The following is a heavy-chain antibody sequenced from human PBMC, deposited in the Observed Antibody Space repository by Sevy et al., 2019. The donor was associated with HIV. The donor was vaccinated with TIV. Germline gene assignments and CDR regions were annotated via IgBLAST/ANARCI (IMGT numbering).Heavy chain of an antibody. CDR2: ISDYNGYT. CDR1: GYTFSSYG. J-gene: IGHJ6*02. V-gene: IGHV1-18*01. CDR3: AREGYYYRSGTYRPPNYYGMDV. Sequence: ASVKVSCKASGYTFSSYGISWVRQAPGQGLEWMGWISDYNGYTNYAHKFQGRVTMSTETSTRTAYMELRSLRPDDTAVYVCAREGYYYRSGTYRPPNYYGMDVWGQGTAVTVSS. D-gene: IGHD3-10*01.